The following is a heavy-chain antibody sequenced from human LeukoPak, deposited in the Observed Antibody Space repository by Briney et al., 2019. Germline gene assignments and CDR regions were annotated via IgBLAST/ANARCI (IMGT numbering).Heavy chain of an antibody. Sequence: GASVKVSCKASGGTFSSYAISWVRQAPGQGLEWMGGIIPIFGTANYAQKFQGRVTITADKSTSTAYMELSSLRSEDTAVYYCASSGFTGPYYYYVDVWGKGTTVTVSS. CDR2: IIPIFGTA. CDR1: GGTFSSYA. D-gene: IGHD1-14*01. V-gene: IGHV1-69*06. CDR3: ASSGFTGPYYYYVDV. J-gene: IGHJ6*03.